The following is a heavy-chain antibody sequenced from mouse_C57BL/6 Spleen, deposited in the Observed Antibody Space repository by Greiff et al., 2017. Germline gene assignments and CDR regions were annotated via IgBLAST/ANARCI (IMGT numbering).Heavy chain of an antibody. CDR3: ARHEEASFDY. D-gene: IGHD6-1*01. J-gene: IGHJ2*01. V-gene: IGHV1-62-2*01. Sequence: QVQLKESGAELVKPGASVKLSCKASGYTFTEYTIHWVKQRSGQGLEWIGWFYPGSGSIKYNEKFKDKATLTADKSSSTVYLKLSRLTSYDSAVCVCARHEEASFDYWGQGTTLTVSS. CDR1: GYTFTEYT. CDR2: FYPGSGSI.